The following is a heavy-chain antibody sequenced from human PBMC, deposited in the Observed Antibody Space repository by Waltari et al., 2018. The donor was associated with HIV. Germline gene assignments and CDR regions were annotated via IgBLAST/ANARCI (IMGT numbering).Heavy chain of an antibody. CDR1: GFSLTTAGGG. Sequence: QVTLRESGPAQVKPSETLTLTCSFSGFSLTTAGGGVGWIRQPPGQTLEWLAVIYWHGETRYSSSLDKRRDITKDISDNRVTLTMTTMDPRDTGTYFCEHSLGRGAVYFDHWGQGTLVTVSS. CDR3: EHSLGRGAVYFDH. D-gene: IGHD2-21*01. J-gene: IGHJ4*02. V-gene: IGHV2-5*04. CDR2: IYWHGET.